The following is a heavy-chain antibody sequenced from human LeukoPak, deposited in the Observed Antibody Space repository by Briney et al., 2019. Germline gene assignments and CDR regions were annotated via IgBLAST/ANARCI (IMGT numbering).Heavy chain of an antibody. V-gene: IGHV3-66*01. CDR2: IYSDGDT. CDR3: ARGPWARFAY. J-gene: IGHJ4*02. CDR1: GFTVSRNY. Sequence: GGSLRLSCAASGFTVSRNYMSWVRQAPGKGLEWVSVIYSDGDTYYVDSVKGRFTISRDNSKNTLYLQMNSLRAEDTAVYYCARGPWARFAYWGQGTLVTVSS. D-gene: IGHD6-6*01.